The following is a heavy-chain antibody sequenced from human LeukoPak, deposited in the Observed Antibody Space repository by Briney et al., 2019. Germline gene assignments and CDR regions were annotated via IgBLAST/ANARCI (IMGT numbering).Heavy chain of an antibody. J-gene: IGHJ4*02. D-gene: IGHD3-22*01. Sequence: GGSLRLSCAASGFTFSSYAMHWVRQAPGKGLEWVAVISYDGSNKYYADSVKGRFTISRDNSKNTLYLQMNGLRAEDTAVYYCARDSLDSSGYYPGLCDYWGQGTLVTVSS. CDR3: ARDSLDSSGYYPGLCDY. V-gene: IGHV3-30-3*01. CDR1: GFTFSSYA. CDR2: ISYDGSNK.